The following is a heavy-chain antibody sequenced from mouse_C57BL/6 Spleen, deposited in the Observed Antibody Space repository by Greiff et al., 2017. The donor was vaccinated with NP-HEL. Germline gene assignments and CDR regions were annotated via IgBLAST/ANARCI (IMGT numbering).Heavy chain of an antibody. V-gene: IGHV1-64*01. CDR1: GYTFTSYW. J-gene: IGHJ2*01. CDR3: AREGADYFDY. D-gene: IGHD3-3*01. Sequence: VQLQQPGTELVKPGASVKLSCKASGYTFTSYWMHWVKQRPGQGLEWIGMIHPNSGSTNYNEKFKSKATLTVDKSSSTAYMQLSSLTSEDSAVYYCAREGADYFDYWGQGTTLTVSS. CDR2: IHPNSGST.